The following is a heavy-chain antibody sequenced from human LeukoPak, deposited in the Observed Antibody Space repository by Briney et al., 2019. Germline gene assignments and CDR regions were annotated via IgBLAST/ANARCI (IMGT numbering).Heavy chain of an antibody. J-gene: IGHJ4*02. D-gene: IGHD2-2*01. CDR3: ARDLRDIVVVPAAKLDDY. Sequence: DGSEKYYVDSVKGRFTISRDDAKNSLYLQMNSLRAEDTAVYYCARDLRDIVVVPAAKLDDYWGQGTLVTVSS. CDR2: DGSEK. V-gene: IGHV3-7*01.